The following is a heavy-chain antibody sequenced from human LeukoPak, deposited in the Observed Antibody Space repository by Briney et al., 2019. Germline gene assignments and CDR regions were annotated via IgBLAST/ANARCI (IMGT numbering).Heavy chain of an antibody. CDR1: GGSISSYY. CDR2: IYTSGST. D-gene: IGHD3-3*01. CDR3: ATGEVRFLEWFGAFDI. Sequence: SETLSLTCTVSGGSISSYYWSWIRQPAGKGLEWIGRIYTSGSTNYNPSLKSRVTMSVDTSKNQFSLKLSSVTAADTAVYYCATGEVRFLEWFGAFDIWGQGTMVTVSS. V-gene: IGHV4-4*07. J-gene: IGHJ3*02.